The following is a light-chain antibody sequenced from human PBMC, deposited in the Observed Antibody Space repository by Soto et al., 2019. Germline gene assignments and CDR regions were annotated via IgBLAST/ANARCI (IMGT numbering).Light chain of an antibody. Sequence: EIVLTQSPATLSLSPGERATLSCRASQSVSSYLAWYQQRPGQAPRLLIYDASNRATGVPARFSGSGSGTDFTLTICSLEPEDFAVYYCQQRGSWPPPFGHVTRLEI. J-gene: IGKJ5*01. CDR3: QQRGSWPPP. CDR2: DAS. CDR1: QSVSSY. V-gene: IGKV3-11*01.